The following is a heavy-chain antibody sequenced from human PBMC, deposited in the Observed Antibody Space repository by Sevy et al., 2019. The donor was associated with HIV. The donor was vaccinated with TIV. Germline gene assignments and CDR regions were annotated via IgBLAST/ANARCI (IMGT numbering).Heavy chain of an antibody. Sequence: SETLSLTCTVSGGSISSYYWSWIRQPPGKGLEWIGYIYYSGSTNYNPPLKSRVTISVDTSKNQFSLKLSSVTAADTAVYYCARISDYSEDTAHDAFDIWGQGTMVTVSS. J-gene: IGHJ3*02. D-gene: IGHD4-4*01. CDR1: GGSISSYY. V-gene: IGHV4-59*01. CDR3: ARISDYSEDTAHDAFDI. CDR2: IYYSGST.